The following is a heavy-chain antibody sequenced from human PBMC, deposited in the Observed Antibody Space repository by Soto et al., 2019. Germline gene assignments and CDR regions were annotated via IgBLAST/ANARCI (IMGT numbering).Heavy chain of an antibody. Sequence: EVQLVESGGGLVQPGGSLRLSCAASGFTFSSYWMTWVRQAPGKGLERVANIKQDGSEKYYVDSVKGRFTISRDNAKNSLYLQMNSLRAEDTALYYCARVHCSGGSCYSALDAFDIWGQGTMVTVSS. CDR3: ARVHCSGGSCYSALDAFDI. J-gene: IGHJ3*02. V-gene: IGHV3-7*01. CDR2: IKQDGSEK. D-gene: IGHD2-15*01. CDR1: GFTFSSYW.